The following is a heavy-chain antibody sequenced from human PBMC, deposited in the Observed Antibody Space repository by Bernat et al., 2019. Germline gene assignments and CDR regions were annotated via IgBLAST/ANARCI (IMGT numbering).Heavy chain of an antibody. Sequence: EVQLVESGGGLVQPGGSLRLSCAASGFTFSSYSMNWVRQAPGKGLEWVSYISSSSTIYYADSVKGRFTISRDNAKNSLYLQMNSLRAEDTAVYYCARDQDPYYYYGMDVWGQGTTVTVSS. V-gene: IGHV3-48*01. CDR1: GFTFSSYS. CDR2: ISSSSTI. CDR3: ARDQDPYYYYGMDV. J-gene: IGHJ6*02.